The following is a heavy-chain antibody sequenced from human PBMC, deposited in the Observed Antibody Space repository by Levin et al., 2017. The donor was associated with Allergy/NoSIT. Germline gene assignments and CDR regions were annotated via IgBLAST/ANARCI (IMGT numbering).Heavy chain of an antibody. D-gene: IGHD5-18*01. J-gene: IGHJ4*02. Sequence: SCAASGFTFSSYGMHWVRQAPGKGLEWVAVISYDGSNKYYADSVKGRFTISRDNSKNTLYLQMNSLRAEDTAVYYCAKDTASYSYGPDYFDYWGQGTLVTVSS. CDR3: AKDTASYSYGPDYFDY. CDR2: ISYDGSNK. V-gene: IGHV3-30*18. CDR1: GFTFSSYG.